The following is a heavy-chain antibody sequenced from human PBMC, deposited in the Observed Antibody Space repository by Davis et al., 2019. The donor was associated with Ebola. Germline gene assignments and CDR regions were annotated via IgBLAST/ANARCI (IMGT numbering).Heavy chain of an antibody. CDR3: ARRVTMVQGVIITGWFDP. Sequence: ASVKVSCKASGYTFTSYAMNWVRQAPGQGLEWMGWINTNTGNPTYAQGFTGRFVFSLDTSVSTAYLQISSLKAEDTAVYYCARRVTMVQGVIITGWFDPWGQGTLVTVSS. J-gene: IGHJ5*02. V-gene: IGHV7-4-1*02. CDR2: INTNTGNP. D-gene: IGHD3-10*01. CDR1: GYTFTSYA.